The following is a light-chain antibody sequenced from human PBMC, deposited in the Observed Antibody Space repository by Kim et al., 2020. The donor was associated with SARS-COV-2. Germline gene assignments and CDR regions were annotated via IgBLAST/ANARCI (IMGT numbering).Light chain of an antibody. Sequence: SAHIGVRVTITCQTSQPISTYLNWYQQKPGRAPKLLIFAASTLQSGVPSRFSGTGSGTGFTLTISDLQLEDLASYFCQQSYNTPYTFGQGTKLEI. J-gene: IGKJ2*01. CDR1: QPISTY. CDR3: QQSYNTPYT. CDR2: AAS. V-gene: IGKV1-39*01.